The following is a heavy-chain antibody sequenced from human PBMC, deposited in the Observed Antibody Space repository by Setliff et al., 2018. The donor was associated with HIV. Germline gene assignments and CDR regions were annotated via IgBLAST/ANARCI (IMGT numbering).Heavy chain of an antibody. J-gene: IGHJ5*02. D-gene: IGHD6-13*01. V-gene: IGHV4-61*02. CDR3: ARDQGESTWSYWFDP. Sequence: KASETLSLTCTVSGDSISSGSKYWTWIRQPAGKGLEWIGRIYSSGSTDYNPSLKSRVTISVDRSRNQFSLKLTSVTAADTAVYYCARDQGESTWSYWFDPWGQGTQVTVSS. CDR2: IYSSGST. CDR1: GDSISSGSKY.